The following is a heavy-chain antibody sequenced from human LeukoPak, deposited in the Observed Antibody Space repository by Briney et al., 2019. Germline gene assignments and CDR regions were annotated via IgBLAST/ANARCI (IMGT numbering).Heavy chain of an antibody. J-gene: IGHJ4*02. D-gene: IGHD6-13*01. CDR3: ARSTEMRAAAGIFLNGPYYFDY. CDR2: INPSGGST. V-gene: IGHV1-46*01. Sequence: GASVKASCKASGYTFTSYYMHWVRQAPGQGLEWMGIINPSGGSTSYAQKFQGRVTMTRDTSTSTVYMELSSLRSEDTAVYYCARSTEMRAAAGIFLNGPYYFDYWGQGTLVTVSS. CDR1: GYTFTSYY.